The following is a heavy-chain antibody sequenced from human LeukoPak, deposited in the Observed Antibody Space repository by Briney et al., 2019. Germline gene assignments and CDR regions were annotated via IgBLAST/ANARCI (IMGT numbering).Heavy chain of an antibody. V-gene: IGHV2-5*02. CDR1: GFSLSTSGVG. CDR2: LYLDDGK. Sequence: SGPTLANPTQTLTLTCTFSGFSLSTSGVGVDWIRQPPGKALKWLALLYLDDGKSYSPSLKSRLTITKDTSKNQVVLTMTNMDPVDTATYYCAQRRSGWFASGGCDPWGQGTLVTVSS. CDR3: AQRRSGWFASGGCDP. D-gene: IGHD6-19*01. J-gene: IGHJ5*02.